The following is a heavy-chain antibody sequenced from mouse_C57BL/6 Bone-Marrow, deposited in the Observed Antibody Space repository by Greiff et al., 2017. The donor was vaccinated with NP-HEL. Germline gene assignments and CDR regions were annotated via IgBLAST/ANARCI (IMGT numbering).Heavy chain of an antibody. CDR3: ARYISSWYPDC. D-gene: IGHD1-1*02. Sequence: EVKLMESGGGLVQPGGSLSLSCAASGFTFTDYYMSWVRQPPGKALEWLGFIRNKANGYTTEYSASVKGRFTISRDNSQSILYLQMNALRAEDSATYCCARYISSWYPDCWGQGTTLTVSS. J-gene: IGHJ2*01. CDR2: IRNKANGYTT. V-gene: IGHV7-3*01. CDR1: GFTFTDYY.